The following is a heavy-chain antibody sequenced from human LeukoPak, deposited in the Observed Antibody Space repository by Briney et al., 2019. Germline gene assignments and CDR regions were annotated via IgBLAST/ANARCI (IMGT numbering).Heavy chain of an antibody. CDR3: ARAYSSSWYERGRGYFDY. V-gene: IGHV4-59*12. CDR2: IYYSGST. J-gene: IGHJ4*02. Sequence: SETLSLTCAVSGGSISSYYWSWIRQPPGKGLEWIGYIYYSGSTNYNPSLKSRVTISVDTSKNQFSLKLSSVTAADTAVYYCARAYSSSWYERGRGYFDYWGQGTLVTVSS. D-gene: IGHD6-13*01. CDR1: GGSISSYY.